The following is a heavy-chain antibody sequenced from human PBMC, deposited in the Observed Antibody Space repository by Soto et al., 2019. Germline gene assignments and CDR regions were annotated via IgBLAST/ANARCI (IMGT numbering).Heavy chain of an antibody. D-gene: IGHD3-16*01. Sequence: GGSLRLSCAASGFTLSAYWMHWVRQAPGRGLEWVSRLSSDGFGTAYADSVKGRFHISRDNARNTLFLQMNGLRAEDTAVYYCARDLGGPDYWGRGTLVRVSS. V-gene: IGHV3-74*03. CDR1: GFTLSAYW. CDR2: LSSDGFGT. J-gene: IGHJ4*02. CDR3: ARDLGGPDY.